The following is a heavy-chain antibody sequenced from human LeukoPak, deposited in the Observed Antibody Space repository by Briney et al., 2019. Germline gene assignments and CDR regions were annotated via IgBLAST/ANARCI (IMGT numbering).Heavy chain of an antibody. Sequence: GGSLRLSCAASGFTFSSYGMHGVRQAPGKGLEWVAFIRYDGSNKYYADSVKGRFTISRDNSKNTLYLQMNSLRAEDTAVYYCAEDPTPEWDLGFDYWGQGTLVTVSS. V-gene: IGHV3-30*02. CDR3: AEDPTPEWDLGFDY. J-gene: IGHJ4*02. CDR2: IRYDGSNK. CDR1: GFTFSSYG. D-gene: IGHD1-26*01.